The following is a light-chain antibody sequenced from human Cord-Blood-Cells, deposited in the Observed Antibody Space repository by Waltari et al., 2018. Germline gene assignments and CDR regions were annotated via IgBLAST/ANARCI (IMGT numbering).Light chain of an antibody. CDR1: QSISSY. CDR3: QQSYSTPHS. Sequence: DIQMTQSPSSLSASVGERVTITCRASQSISSYLNWYQQKPGKAPKLLLYAASSLQSGVPSRFSGSGSGTDFTLIISSLQPEDFATYYCQQSYSTPHSFGQGTKLEIK. J-gene: IGKJ2*03. CDR2: AAS. V-gene: IGKV1-39*01.